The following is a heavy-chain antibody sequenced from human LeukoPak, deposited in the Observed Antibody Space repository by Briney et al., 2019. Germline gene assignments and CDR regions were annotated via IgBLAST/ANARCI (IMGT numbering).Heavy chain of an antibody. D-gene: IGHD3-16*01. V-gene: IGHV3-11*01. CDR2: ISDSGTTM. CDR3: ARSGGNYVAY. CDR1: GFTFSDSY. J-gene: IGHJ4*02. Sequence: GGSLRLSCAASGFTFSDSYMSWIRQAPGKGLEWVSFISDSGTTMYYADSVKGRFTISRDNAKNSLYLQMNSLRTDDTAVYYCARSGGNYVAYWGQGTLVTVSS.